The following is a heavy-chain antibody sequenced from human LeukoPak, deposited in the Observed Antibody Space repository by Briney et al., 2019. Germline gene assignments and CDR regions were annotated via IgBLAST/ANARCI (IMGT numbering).Heavy chain of an antibody. CDR1: GYTFTGYY. CDR3: YRGGYNLSPLNWFDP. D-gene: IGHD5-24*01. CDR2: INPNSGDT. J-gene: IGHJ5*02. Sequence: GASVKVSCKASGYTFTGYYIHWVRQAPGQGLEWLGWINPNSGDTNYAQKFQGRVTMTRDTSISTAYMELSRLRSDDTAVYYCYRGGYNLSPLNWFDPWGQGTLVTVSS. V-gene: IGHV1-2*02.